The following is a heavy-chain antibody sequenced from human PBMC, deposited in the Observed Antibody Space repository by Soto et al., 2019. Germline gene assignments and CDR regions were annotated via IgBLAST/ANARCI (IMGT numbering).Heavy chain of an antibody. D-gene: IGHD6-19*01. Sequence: QLQLQESGPGLVKPSETLSLTCTVSGGSISSSSYYWGWIRQPPGKGLEWIGSIYYSGSTYYNPSLKSRVTISVDTSKNQFSLKLSSVTAADTAVYYCASPYGSAVAVQDYWGQGTLVTVSS. CDR2: IYYSGST. J-gene: IGHJ4*02. V-gene: IGHV4-39*01. CDR3: ASPYGSAVAVQDY. CDR1: GGSISSSSYY.